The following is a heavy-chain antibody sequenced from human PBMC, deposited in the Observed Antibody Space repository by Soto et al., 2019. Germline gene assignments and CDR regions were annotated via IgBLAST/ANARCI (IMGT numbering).Heavy chain of an antibody. CDR1: GFIFGNYM. Sequence: EVQLLESGGGLVQPGESLRLSCAVSGFIFGNYMMTWVRQAPGKGLEWVSTISESGDSTYYADSVKGRFTISRDSSKNTLYLQMDCLGAEDTAVYYCAPHVYCSGGSCHYDAFDIRGQGTMVTVSS. D-gene: IGHD2-15*01. V-gene: IGHV3-23*01. CDR2: ISESGDST. CDR3: APHVYCSGGSCHYDAFDI. J-gene: IGHJ3*02.